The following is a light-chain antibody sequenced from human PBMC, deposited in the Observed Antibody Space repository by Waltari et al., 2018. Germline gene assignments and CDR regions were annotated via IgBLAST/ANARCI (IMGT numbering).Light chain of an antibody. J-gene: IGKJ4*01. CDR3: QQRNGVT. CDR1: QSVSSY. CDR2: DAS. Sequence: EIVLTQSPATLSLSPGERATLSCRASQSVSSYLAWYQQKPGQAPRLLIYDASNRATGIPARFSGSGSGTDFTLTISSLEPEDFAVYYCQQRNGVTFGGGTKVEIK. V-gene: IGKV3-11*01.